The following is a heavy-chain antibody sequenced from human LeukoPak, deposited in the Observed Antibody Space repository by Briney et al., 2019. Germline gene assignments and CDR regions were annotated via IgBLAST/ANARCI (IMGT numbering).Heavy chain of an antibody. CDR3: ARDGLRYFDWLLSNAAPDAFDI. Sequence: ASVKVSCKASGYTFTSYYMHWVRQAPGQGLEWMGIINPSGGSTSYAQKFQGRVTMTRDTSTSTVYMELSSLRAEDTAVYYCARDGLRYFDWLLSNAAPDAFDIWGQGTMVTVSS. J-gene: IGHJ3*02. D-gene: IGHD3-9*01. CDR2: INPSGGST. CDR1: GYTFTSYY. V-gene: IGHV1-46*01.